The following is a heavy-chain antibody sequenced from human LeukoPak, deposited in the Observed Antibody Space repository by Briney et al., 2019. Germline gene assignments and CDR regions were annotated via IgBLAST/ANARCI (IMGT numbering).Heavy chain of an antibody. D-gene: IGHD1-7*01. Sequence: GGSLRLSCAASGFTFTTYAMSWVRQAPGKGLEWVSAITGSGGSTYYAESVKGRFTISRDNSKNTLYLQMNSLRAEDTAVYYCAKDSHNTPYGNYDYWGQGTLVTVSS. V-gene: IGHV3-23*01. CDR3: AKDSHNTPYGNYDY. CDR1: GFTFTTYA. J-gene: IGHJ4*02. CDR2: ITGSGGST.